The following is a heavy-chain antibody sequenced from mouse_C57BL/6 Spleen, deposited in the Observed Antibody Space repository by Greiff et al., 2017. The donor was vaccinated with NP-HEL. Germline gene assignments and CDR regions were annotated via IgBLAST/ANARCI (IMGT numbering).Heavy chain of an antibody. CDR2: IYPGNSDT. D-gene: IGHD1-1*01. V-gene: IGHV1-5*01. CDR1: GYTFTSYW. CDR3: TNYYGSSYGDYAMDY. J-gene: IGHJ4*01. Sequence: VQLKESGTVLARPGASVKMSCKTSGYTFTSYWMHWVKQRPGQGLEWIGAIYPGNSDTSYNQKFKGKAKLTAVTSASTAYMELSSLTNEDSAVYYCTNYYGSSYGDYAMDYWGQGTSVTVSS.